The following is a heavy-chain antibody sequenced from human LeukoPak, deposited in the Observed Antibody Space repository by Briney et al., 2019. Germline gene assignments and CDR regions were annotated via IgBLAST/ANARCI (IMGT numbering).Heavy chain of an antibody. CDR2: INHSGST. CDR1: GGSFSGYY. J-gene: IGHJ4*02. CDR3: AREGYYDFWSGSPDFDY. D-gene: IGHD3-3*01. Sequence: SETLSLTCAVYGGSFSGYYWSWIRQPPGKGLEWIGEINHSGSTNYNPSLKSRVTISVDTSKNQFSLKLSSVTAADTAVYYCAREGYYDFWSGSPDFDYWGQGTLVTVSS. V-gene: IGHV4-34*01.